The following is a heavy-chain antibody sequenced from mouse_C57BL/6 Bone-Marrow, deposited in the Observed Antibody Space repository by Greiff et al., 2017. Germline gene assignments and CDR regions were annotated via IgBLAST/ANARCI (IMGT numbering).Heavy chain of an antibody. CDR1: GFTFSDFY. J-gene: IGHJ1*03. Sequence: EVKLVESGGGLVQSGRSLRLSCATSGFTFSDFYMEWVRQAPGKGLEWIAASRNKANDYTTEYSASVKGRFIVSRDTSQSILYLQMNALRAEDTAIYYCARTYYGSSYDYFDVWGTGTTVTVSS. CDR2: SRNKANDYTT. CDR3: ARTYYGSSYDYFDV. V-gene: IGHV7-1*01. D-gene: IGHD1-1*01.